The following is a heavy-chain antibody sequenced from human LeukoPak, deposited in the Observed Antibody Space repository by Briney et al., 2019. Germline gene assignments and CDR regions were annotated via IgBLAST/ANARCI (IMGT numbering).Heavy chain of an antibody. V-gene: IGHV1-2*02. Sequence: ASVKVSRKASGYTFTGYYMHWVRQAPGQGLEWMGWINPNSGGTNYAQKFQGRVTMTRDTSISTAYMELSRLRSDDTAVYYCARVVDYDILTGYQPDAFDIWGQGTMVTVSS. D-gene: IGHD3-9*01. CDR1: GYTFTGYY. CDR2: INPNSGGT. CDR3: ARVVDYDILTGYQPDAFDI. J-gene: IGHJ3*02.